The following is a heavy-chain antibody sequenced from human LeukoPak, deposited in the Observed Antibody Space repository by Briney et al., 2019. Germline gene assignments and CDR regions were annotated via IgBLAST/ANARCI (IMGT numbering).Heavy chain of an antibody. CDR3: AKDRWFGVLPPSDY. V-gene: IGHV3-23*01. CDR2: ANGGGDVT. J-gene: IGHJ4*02. Sequence: GGSLRLSCAASGFSFSTFAMSWVSHTPGKGLEWVSHANGGGDVTHYVGSVKGRFTISRDNSKNTLYLQMDNLRVEDTALYYCAKDRWFGVLPPSDYWGQGTLVTVSS. CDR1: GFSFSTFA. D-gene: IGHD3-10*01.